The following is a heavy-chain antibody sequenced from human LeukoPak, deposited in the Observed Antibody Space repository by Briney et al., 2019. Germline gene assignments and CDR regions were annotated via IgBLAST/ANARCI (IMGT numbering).Heavy chain of an antibody. V-gene: IGHV3-23*01. CDR3: ASGSAYRTDGFDI. D-gene: IGHD5-12*01. CDR2: ISGTGSST. Sequence: GGSLRLSCAASGFTFRTYAVSWGRQAPGKGLEWVSAISGTGSSTYFAGSVKGRFTISRDNSKNTLSLQMSSLRVEDTAVYYCASGSAYRTDGFDIWGQGTMVTVSS. CDR1: GFTFRTYA. J-gene: IGHJ3*02.